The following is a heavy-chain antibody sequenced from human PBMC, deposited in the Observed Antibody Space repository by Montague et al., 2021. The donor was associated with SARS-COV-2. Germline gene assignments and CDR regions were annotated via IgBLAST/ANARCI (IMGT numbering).Heavy chain of an antibody. CDR3: ARGRRRYNWRDETSYYYGMDV. D-gene: IGHD1-20*01. Sequence: SETLSLTCAVYGGSLSGYYWSWIRQPPGKGLEWIGEINHSGSTNYNPSLKSRVTISLDTSKNQFPLKLSSVTAADTAVYYRARGRRRYNWRDETSYYYGMDVWGQGTTVTVSS. CDR2: INHSGST. J-gene: IGHJ6*02. V-gene: IGHV4-34*01. CDR1: GGSLSGYY.